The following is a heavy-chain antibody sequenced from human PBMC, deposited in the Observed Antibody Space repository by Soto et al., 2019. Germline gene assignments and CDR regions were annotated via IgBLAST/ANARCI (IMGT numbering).Heavy chain of an antibody. CDR1: GFTFSSYD. CDR2: IGTAGDT. J-gene: IGHJ4*02. CDR3: ARVGYCSGGSCYHFDY. D-gene: IGHD2-15*01. Sequence: PGGSLRLSCAASGFTFSSYDMHWVRQATGKGLEWVSAIGTAGDTYYPGSVKGRFTISRENAKNSLYLQMNSLRAEDTAVYYCARVGYCSGGSCYHFDYWGQGTLVTAPQ. V-gene: IGHV3-13*01.